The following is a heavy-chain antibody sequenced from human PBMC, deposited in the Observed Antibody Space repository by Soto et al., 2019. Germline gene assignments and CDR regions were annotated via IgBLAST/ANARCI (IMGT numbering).Heavy chain of an antibody. V-gene: IGHV4-39*01. D-gene: IGHD6-13*01. Sequence: PSETLSLTCTVSGDSISSGFYFWGWVRQPPGKGLEWIGTIYYSGSTYYTPSLKSRVTISVDTSQNQFSLRLSSVTAADTAMYYCARHPYSNPWYNWLDPWGQGTLVTVSS. CDR1: GDSISSGFYF. CDR3: ARHPYSNPWYNWLDP. CDR2: IYYSGST. J-gene: IGHJ5*02.